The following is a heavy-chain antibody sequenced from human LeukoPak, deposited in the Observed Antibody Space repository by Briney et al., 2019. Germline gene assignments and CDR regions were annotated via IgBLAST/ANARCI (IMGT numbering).Heavy chain of an antibody. CDR1: GYSISSGYY. Sequence: SSGTLSLTCAVSGYSISSGYYWGWIRQPPGKGLEWIGSIYHSGSTYYNPSLKSRVTISVDTSKNQFSLKLSSVTAADTAVYYCAGHSRPANCFDPRGQGTLVTVSS. V-gene: IGHV4-38-2*01. CDR3: AGHSRPANCFDP. J-gene: IGHJ5*02. CDR2: IYHSGST.